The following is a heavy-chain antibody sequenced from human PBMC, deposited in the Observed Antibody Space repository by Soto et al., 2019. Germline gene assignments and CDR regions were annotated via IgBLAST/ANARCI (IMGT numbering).Heavy chain of an antibody. D-gene: IGHD6-19*01. CDR2: ISADNGHT. J-gene: IGHJ5*02. Sequence: QVQLVQSGAEVKKPGASVRVSCKTSGYTFSNYGISWVRQAPGQGLEWMGWISADNGHTNFTQKLKGRVTMTTDTSTSTAYMELRSLRSDDTAVYYCARDDRRAMAGENWFDPWGQGTLVTVSS. CDR1: GYTFSNYG. V-gene: IGHV1-18*01. CDR3: ARDDRRAMAGENWFDP.